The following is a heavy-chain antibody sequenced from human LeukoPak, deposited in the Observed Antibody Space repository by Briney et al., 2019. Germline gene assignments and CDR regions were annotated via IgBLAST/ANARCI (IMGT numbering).Heavy chain of an antibody. CDR2: ISYNGSNK. J-gene: IGHJ6*02. CDR3: AKDVSALSHYYGMDV. Sequence: GGSLRLSCAASGFTFSSYGMHWVRQAPGKGLEWVAVISYNGSNKYYADSVKGRFAISRDNSKNTLYLQMNSLRAEDTAVYYCAKDVSALSHYYGMDVWGQGTTVTVSS. CDR1: GFTFSSYG. V-gene: IGHV3-30*18. D-gene: IGHD2/OR15-2a*01.